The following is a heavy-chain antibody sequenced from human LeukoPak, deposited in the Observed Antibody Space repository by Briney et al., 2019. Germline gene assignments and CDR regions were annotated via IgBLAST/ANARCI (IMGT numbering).Heavy chain of an antibody. Sequence: SVKVSCKASGFTFTSSAMQWVRQARGQRLEWIGWIVVGSGNTNYAQKFQERVTITRDMSTSTAYMELSSLRSEDTAVYYCAADRATMIVDPHRNYYYYGMDVWGQGTTVTVPS. V-gene: IGHV1-58*02. D-gene: IGHD3-22*01. J-gene: IGHJ6*02. CDR2: IVVGSGNT. CDR1: GFTFTSSA. CDR3: AADRATMIVDPHRNYYYYGMDV.